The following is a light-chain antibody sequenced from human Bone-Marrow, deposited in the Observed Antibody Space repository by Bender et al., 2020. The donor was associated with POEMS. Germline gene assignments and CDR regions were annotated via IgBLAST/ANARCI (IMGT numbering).Light chain of an antibody. CDR3: CSYAGNSTYVV. V-gene: IGLV2-23*02. Sequence: QSVLTQPASVSGSPGQSITISCTGTSSDVGSYNFVSWYQEHPGKAPKLMIYEVTKRPSGVSNRFSGSKSGNTASLTISGLQAEDEANYYCCSYAGNSTYVVFGGGTKLTVL. CDR2: EVT. CDR1: SSDVGSYNF. J-gene: IGLJ2*01.